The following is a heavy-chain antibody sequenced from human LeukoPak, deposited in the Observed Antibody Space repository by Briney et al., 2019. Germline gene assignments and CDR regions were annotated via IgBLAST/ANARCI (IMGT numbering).Heavy chain of an antibody. D-gene: IGHD2-2*01. Sequence: GASVKVSCKVSGYTLTELSMHWMRQAPGKGLEWMGGFDPEDGETIYAQKFQGRVTMTEDTSTDTAYMELSSLRSEDTAVYYCATVCSSTSCYPSFDYWGQGTLVTVSS. V-gene: IGHV1-24*01. CDR3: ATVCSSTSCYPSFDY. J-gene: IGHJ4*02. CDR2: FDPEDGET. CDR1: GYTLTELS.